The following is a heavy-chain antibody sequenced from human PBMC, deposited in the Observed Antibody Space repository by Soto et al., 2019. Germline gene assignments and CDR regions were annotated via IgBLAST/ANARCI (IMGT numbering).Heavy chain of an antibody. D-gene: IGHD2-2*01. CDR1: GDSISSSNYY. CDR2: IYYSGST. CDR3: ARWTVPATIAPFYYYGMDV. Sequence: SETLSLTCTVSGDSISSSNYYWGWIRQPPGKGLEWIGSIYYSGSTYYNPSLKSRVTISVDTSKNQFSLKLSSVTAADMAVYYCARWTVPATIAPFYYYGMDVWGQGTTVTVSS. J-gene: IGHJ6*02. V-gene: IGHV4-39*01.